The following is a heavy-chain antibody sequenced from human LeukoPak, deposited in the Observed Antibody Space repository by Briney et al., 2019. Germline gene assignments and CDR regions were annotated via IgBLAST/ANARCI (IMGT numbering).Heavy chain of an antibody. Sequence: SVKVSCKASGGTFSSYAISWVRQAPGQGLEWMGGIIPIFGTANYAQKFQGRVTITADESTSTAYMELSSLRSEDTAVYYRARETVDGYNQGTTIRVFYYWGQGTLVTVSS. CDR1: GGTFSSYA. V-gene: IGHV1-69*13. CDR3: ARETVDGYNQGTTIRVFYY. J-gene: IGHJ4*02. D-gene: IGHD5-24*01. CDR2: IIPIFGTA.